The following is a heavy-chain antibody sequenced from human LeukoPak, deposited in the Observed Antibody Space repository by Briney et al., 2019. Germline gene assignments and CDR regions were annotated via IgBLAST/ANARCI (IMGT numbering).Heavy chain of an antibody. D-gene: IGHD3-22*01. CDR3: PGRQKDGSGYLTWFDP. J-gene: IGHJ5*02. Sequence: SETLSLTCAVYGGSFSGHYWSWIRQPPGKNLEWIGEINRGGSPNYNPSLKSRVTISLDTSKNQFSLRLSSVTAADTALCYCPGRQKDGSGYLTWFDPWGQGTLVTVSS. V-gene: IGHV4-34*01. CDR1: GGSFSGHY. CDR2: INRGGSP.